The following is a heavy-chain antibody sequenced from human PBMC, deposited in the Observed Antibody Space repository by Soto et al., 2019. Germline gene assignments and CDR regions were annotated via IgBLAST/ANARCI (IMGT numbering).Heavy chain of an antibody. D-gene: IGHD3-22*01. J-gene: IGHJ6*02. Sequence: HLQESGPGLVKPSQTLSLTCVVSGGPVSGDDLYWSWIRHLPGKGLEWIANVYHTGTTYYNPSLNSRVSMSVDTSQNRFSLILASVTAADTAVYYCARALVTDYNSRDYHYYFAMDVWGQGTSVTVSS. CDR1: GGPVSGDDLY. V-gene: IGHV4-31*02. CDR2: VYHTGTT. CDR3: ARALVTDYNSRDYHYYFAMDV.